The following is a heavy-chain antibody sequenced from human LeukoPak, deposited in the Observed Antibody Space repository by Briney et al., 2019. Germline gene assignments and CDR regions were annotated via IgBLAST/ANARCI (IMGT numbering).Heavy chain of an antibody. D-gene: IGHD5-12*01. CDR3: AKDRYGDYEAPFHYYMDA. J-gene: IGHJ6*03. CDR1: GGTFSSYA. V-gene: IGHV1-69*13. Sequence: SVKVSCKASGGTFSSYAISWVRQAPGQGLEWMGGIIPIFGTANYAQKFQGRVTITADEYTSTAYMELSRLRSDDTAVYYCAKDRYGDYEAPFHYYMDAWGRGTTVTVSS. CDR2: IIPIFGTA.